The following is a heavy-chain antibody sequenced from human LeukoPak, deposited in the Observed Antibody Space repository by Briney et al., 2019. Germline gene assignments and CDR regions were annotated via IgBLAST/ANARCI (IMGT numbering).Heavy chain of an antibody. D-gene: IGHD3-16*01. CDR1: GYTFTSYA. J-gene: IGHJ6*02. CDR2: INAGNGNT. Sequence: ASVKVSCKAPGYTFTSYAMHWVRQAPGQRLEWMGWINAGNGNTKYSQKFQGRVTITRDTSANTAYMELSSLRSEDTAVYYCARDWALYGMDVWGQGTTVIVSS. CDR3: ARDWALYGMDV. V-gene: IGHV1-3*01.